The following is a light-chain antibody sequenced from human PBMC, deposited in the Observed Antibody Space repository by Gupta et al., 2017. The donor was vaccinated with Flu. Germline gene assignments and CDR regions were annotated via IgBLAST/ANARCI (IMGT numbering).Light chain of an antibody. Sequence: SYELTQPPSVSVSPGQTARITCPGDALPKQYAYWYQQKAGQAPVLVIYKDTERPSGIPERFSGSSSGTTVTLTISGVQAEDEADYYCQSADSSDTYWVFGGGTKLTVL. CDR3: QSADSSDTYWV. CDR1: ALPKQY. V-gene: IGLV3-25*03. CDR2: KDT. J-gene: IGLJ3*02.